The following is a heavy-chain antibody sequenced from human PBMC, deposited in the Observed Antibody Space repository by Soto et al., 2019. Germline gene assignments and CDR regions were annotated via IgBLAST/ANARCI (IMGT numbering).Heavy chain of an antibody. CDR2: VPGDGSRA. D-gene: IGHD1-26*01. CDR3: ASETWYSLDV. J-gene: IGHJ6*02. CDR1: GFSFSSYF. Sequence: EVQLVESGGGSVQPGGSLRLSCAASGFSFSSYFMAWVRQAPGEGLVSVSHVPGDGSRASYADSVRGRFTISRDNAKNTLYLQMDSLRDEDTAISYCASETWYSLDVWCQGTTVPFSS. V-gene: IGHV3-74*01.